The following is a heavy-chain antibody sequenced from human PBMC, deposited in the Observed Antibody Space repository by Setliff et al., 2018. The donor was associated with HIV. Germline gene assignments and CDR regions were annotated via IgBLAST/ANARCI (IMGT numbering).Heavy chain of an antibody. D-gene: IGHD6-19*01. CDR2: IHAGYGNT. CDR1: GYAFTSYA. CDR3: ARSPRYSSGWYDSYFDQ. Sequence: ASVKVSCKASGYAFTSYAIHWVRQAPGQSLEWMGWIHAGYGNTKYSQKFQGRVTITRDASASTAYMELSRLRSGDTAVYYCARSPRYSSGWYDSYFDQWGQGTLVTVSS. J-gene: IGHJ4*02. V-gene: IGHV1-3*01.